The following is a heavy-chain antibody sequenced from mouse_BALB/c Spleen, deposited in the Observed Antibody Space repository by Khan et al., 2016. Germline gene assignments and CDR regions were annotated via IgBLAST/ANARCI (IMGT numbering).Heavy chain of an antibody. V-gene: IGHV1-69*01. J-gene: IGHJ3*01. D-gene: IGHD1-1*01. CDR3: ARGCYGSSSAWFAY. CDR2: IDTSDSYT. Sequence: QVQLQQPGAELVMPGASVKMSCKASGYTFTDYWMHWVKQRPGQGLEWIGAIDTSDSYTSYNQKFKGKATLTVDESSSTAYMQLSSLTSEDSAVYYWARGCYGSSSAWFAYWGQGTMFTVSA. CDR1: GYTFTDYW.